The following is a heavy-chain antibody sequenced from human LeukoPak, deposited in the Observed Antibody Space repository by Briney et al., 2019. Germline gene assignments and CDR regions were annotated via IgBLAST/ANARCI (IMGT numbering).Heavy chain of an antibody. CDR3: AKGSWSLLWFGELFCYFDY. V-gene: IGHV3-23*01. D-gene: IGHD3-10*01. J-gene: IGHJ4*02. Sequence: GGSLRLSCAASGFTFSSYAMSWVRQAPGKGLGWVSAISGSGGSTYYADSVKGRFTISRDNSKNTLYLQMNSLRAEDTAVYYCAKGSWSLLWFGELFCYFDYWGQGTLVTVSS. CDR1: GFTFSSYA. CDR2: ISGSGGST.